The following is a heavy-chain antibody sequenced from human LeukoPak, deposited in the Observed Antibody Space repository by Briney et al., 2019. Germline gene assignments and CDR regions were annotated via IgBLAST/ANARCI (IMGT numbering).Heavy chain of an antibody. CDR2: INHSGST. CDR3: ARGYCSGGSCYSYYYYNYMDV. CDR1: RFTFSSYG. J-gene: IGHJ6*03. D-gene: IGHD2-15*01. V-gene: IGHV4-34*01. Sequence: PGGSLRLSCAASRFTFSSYGMHWVRQAPGKGLEWIGEINHSGSTNYNPSLKSRVTISVDTSKNQFSLKLSSVTAADTAVYYCARGYCSGGSCYSYYYYNYMDVWGKGTTVTVSS.